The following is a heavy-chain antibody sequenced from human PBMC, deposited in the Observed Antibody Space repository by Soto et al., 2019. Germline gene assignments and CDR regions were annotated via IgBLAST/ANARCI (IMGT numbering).Heavy chain of an antibody. V-gene: IGHV3-30*18. D-gene: IGHD6-19*01. J-gene: IGHJ4*01. Sequence: PGGSLRLSCVASGFTFSSYGIHWVRQAPGKGLEWVAVISYDGSNKYYADSVKGRFTISRDNSKDTLYLQIDSLRPEDTAVYYCAKEVAVAGDFDYWGHGSLVPVSS. CDR1: GFTFSSYG. CDR2: ISYDGSNK. CDR3: AKEVAVAGDFDY.